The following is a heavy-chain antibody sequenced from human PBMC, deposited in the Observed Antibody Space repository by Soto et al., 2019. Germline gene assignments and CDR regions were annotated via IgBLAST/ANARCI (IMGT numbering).Heavy chain of an antibody. CDR3: VKDRGLWGRAVSGIYDY. J-gene: IGHJ4*02. V-gene: IGHV3-23*01. Sequence: EVQLLESGGNLVQPGGSLRLSCAASGFSFSTYALTWVRQVPGKGLEWVSGISASGATTYYADSVKGRFTISRDNSKTTLYLQLNSLRAEDSAQYCCVKDRGLWGRAVSGIYDYWGQGVLVTVSS. CDR1: GFSFSTYA. D-gene: IGHD5-18*01. CDR2: ISASGATT.